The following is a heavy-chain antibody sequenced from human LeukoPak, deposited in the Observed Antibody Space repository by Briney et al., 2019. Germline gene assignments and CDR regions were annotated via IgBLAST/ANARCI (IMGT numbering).Heavy chain of an antibody. Sequence: SETLSLTCAVYGGSFSGYYWSWIREPPGKGLEWIGEINHSGSTNYNPSLKSRVTISVDTSKNQFSLKLSSVTAADTAVYYCARGQVGRAGTFRIWAYFDHWGQGTLVIVSS. CDR3: ARGQVGRAGTFRIWAYFDH. V-gene: IGHV4-34*01. D-gene: IGHD6-19*01. J-gene: IGHJ4*02. CDR2: INHSGST. CDR1: GGSFSGYY.